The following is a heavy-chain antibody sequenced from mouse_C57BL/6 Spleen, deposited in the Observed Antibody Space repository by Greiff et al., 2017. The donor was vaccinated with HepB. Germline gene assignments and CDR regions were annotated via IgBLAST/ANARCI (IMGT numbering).Heavy chain of an antibody. J-gene: IGHJ3*01. CDR1: GYTFTDYY. CDR3: ARENYYGSNAY. Sequence: VQLQQSGAELVRPGASVKLSCKASGYTFTDYYINWVKQRPGQGLEWIARIYPGSGNTYYNEKFKGKATLTAEKSSSTAYMQLSSLTSEDSAVYFCARENYYGSNAYWGQGTLVTVSA. CDR2: IYPGSGNT. D-gene: IGHD1-1*01. V-gene: IGHV1-76*01.